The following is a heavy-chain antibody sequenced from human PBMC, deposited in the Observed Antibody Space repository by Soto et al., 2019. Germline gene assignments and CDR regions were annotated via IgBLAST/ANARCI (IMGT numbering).Heavy chain of an antibody. CDR2: IDPRDSYV. CDR3: ARLFCSTTTCDSWFDP. Sequence: GESLKISCTGFGYTYTTFWVTWVRQMPGKGLEWMGRIDPRDSYVNYSPSFQGHVTISVDKSISTAYLQWGSLKASDTAMYYCARLFCSTTTCDSWFDPWGQGTLVTVSS. J-gene: IGHJ5*02. V-gene: IGHV5-10-1*01. D-gene: IGHD2-2*01. CDR1: GYTYTTFW.